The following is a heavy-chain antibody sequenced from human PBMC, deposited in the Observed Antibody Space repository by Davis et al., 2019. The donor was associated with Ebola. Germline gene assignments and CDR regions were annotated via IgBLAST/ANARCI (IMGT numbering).Heavy chain of an antibody. J-gene: IGHJ6*02. V-gene: IGHV4-34*01. CDR2: INHSGST. CDR3: ARDRVAAAGRWYYYYGMDV. CDR1: GGSFSGYY. D-gene: IGHD6-13*01. Sequence: SETLSLTCAVYGGSFSGYYLSWIRQPPGKGLEWIGEINHSGSTNYNPSLKSRVTISVDTSKNQFSLKLSSVTAADTAVYYCARDRVAAAGRWYYYYGMDVWGQGTTVTVSS.